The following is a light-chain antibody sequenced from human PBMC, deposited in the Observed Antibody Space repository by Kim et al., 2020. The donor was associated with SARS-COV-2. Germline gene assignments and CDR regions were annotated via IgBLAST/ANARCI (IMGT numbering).Light chain of an antibody. J-gene: IGLJ1*01. CDR3: QSYDSSLSGYV. CDR2: GNS. Sequence: QRVTISCTGSSSNIGAGYDVHWYQQLPGTAPNLLSYGNSNRPSGVPDRFSGSKSGTSASLAITGLQAEDEADYYCQSYDSSLSGYVFGTGTKVTVL. CDR1: SSNIGAGYD. V-gene: IGLV1-40*01.